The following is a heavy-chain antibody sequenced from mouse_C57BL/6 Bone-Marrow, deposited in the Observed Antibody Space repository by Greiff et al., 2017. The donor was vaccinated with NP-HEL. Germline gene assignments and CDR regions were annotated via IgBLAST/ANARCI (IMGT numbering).Heavy chain of an antibody. J-gene: IGHJ1*03. V-gene: IGHV10-3*01. Sequence: EVKVVESGGGLVQPKGSLKLSCAASGFTFNTYAMHWVRQAPGKGLEWVARIRSKSSNYATYYADSVKDRFTISRDDSQSMLYLQMNNLKTEDTAMYYCVRDQETVVARDWYFDVWGTGTTVTVSS. D-gene: IGHD1-1*01. CDR1: GFTFNTYA. CDR3: VRDQETVVARDWYFDV. CDR2: IRSKSSNYAT.